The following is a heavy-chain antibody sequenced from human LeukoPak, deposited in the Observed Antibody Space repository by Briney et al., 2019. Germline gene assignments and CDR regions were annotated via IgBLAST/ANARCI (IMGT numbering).Heavy chain of an antibody. D-gene: IGHD4-23*01. J-gene: IGHJ4*02. CDR1: GFTFSIYG. V-gene: IGHV3-74*01. CDR3: ARGNYGGNVYDS. Sequence: GRSLRLSCAASGFTFSIYGMHWVRQAPGKGLVWVSHINTDGSTTTYADSVKGRFTISRDNAMNTLYLQMNSLRAEDTAVYFCARGNYGGNVYDSWGQGTLVTVSS. CDR2: INTDGSTT.